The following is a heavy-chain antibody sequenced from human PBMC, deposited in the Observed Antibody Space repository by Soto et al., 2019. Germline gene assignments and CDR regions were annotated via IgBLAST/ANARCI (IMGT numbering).Heavy chain of an antibody. D-gene: IGHD2-2*01. Sequence: VGQVQRKRLEWMGGIIPIFGTANYAQKFQGRVTITADESTSTAYMELSSLRSEDTAVYYCARYCSSTSCNSPHYYYYYGMDVWGQGPTGSGSS. J-gene: IGHJ6*01. CDR2: IIPIFGTA. V-gene: IGHV1-69*01. CDR3: ARYCSSTSCNSPHYYYYYGMDV.